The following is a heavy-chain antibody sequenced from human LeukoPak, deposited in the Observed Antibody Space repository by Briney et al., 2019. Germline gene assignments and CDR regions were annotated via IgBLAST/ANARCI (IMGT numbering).Heavy chain of an antibody. CDR3: ASERTGKVARY. D-gene: IGHD5-12*01. CDR1: GGSISSYY. J-gene: IGHJ4*02. Sequence: SETLSLTCTVSGGSISSYYWSWIRQPPGKGLEWIGEINHSGSTNYNPSLKSRVTISVDTSKNQFSLKLSSVTAADTAVYYCASERTGKVARYWGQGTLVTVSS. CDR2: INHSGST. V-gene: IGHV4-34*01.